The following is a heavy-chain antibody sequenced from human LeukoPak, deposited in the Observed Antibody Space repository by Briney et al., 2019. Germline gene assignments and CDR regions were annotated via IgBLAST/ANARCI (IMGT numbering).Heavy chain of an antibody. Sequence: PSETLSLTCTVSGGSISSYYWSWIRQPPGKGREWIGYIYYSGSTNYNPSLKSRVTISVDTSKKQFSLKLSSVTAADTAVYYCARTTEGGYTYGYFYYYYMDVWGKGTTVTISS. CDR1: GGSISSYY. V-gene: IGHV4-59*01. J-gene: IGHJ6*03. D-gene: IGHD5-18*01. CDR3: ARTTEGGYTYGYFYYYYMDV. CDR2: IYYSGST.